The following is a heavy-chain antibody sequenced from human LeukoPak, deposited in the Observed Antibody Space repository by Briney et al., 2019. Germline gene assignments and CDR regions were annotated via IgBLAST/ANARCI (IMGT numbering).Heavy chain of an antibody. V-gene: IGHV3-21*01. Sequence: GGSLRLSCAASGFTFSSFSMNWVRQAPGKGLEWVSFISTSSSYIYYADSVKGRFTISRDNAKNSLYLQVNSLTAEDTAVYYCARVRPGQWLLRDAFDIWDQGTMVTVSS. CDR2: ISTSSSYI. CDR1: GFTFSSFS. CDR3: ARVRPGQWLLRDAFDI. D-gene: IGHD5-12*01. J-gene: IGHJ3*02.